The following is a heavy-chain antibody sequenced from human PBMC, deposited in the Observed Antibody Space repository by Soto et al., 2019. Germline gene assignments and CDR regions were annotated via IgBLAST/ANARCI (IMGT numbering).Heavy chain of an antibody. J-gene: IGHJ5*02. CDR3: ARDRATIVVLPAASGLWFDP. Sequence: GASVKVSCKASGYTFTGYYMHWVRQAPGQGLEWMGWINPNSGGTNYAQKFLGRVTMTRDTSISTAYMELSRLRSDDTAAYYCARDRATIVVLPAASGLWFDPWGQGTLVTVSS. CDR1: GYTFTGYY. V-gene: IGHV1-2*02. D-gene: IGHD2-2*01. CDR2: INPNSGGT.